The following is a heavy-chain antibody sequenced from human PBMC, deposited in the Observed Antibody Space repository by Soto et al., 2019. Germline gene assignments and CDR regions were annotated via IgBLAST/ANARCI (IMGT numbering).Heavy chain of an antibody. Sequence: ASVKVSCTASGGTLSSYTISWVRQAPGKGLEWMGGFDPEDGETIYAQKFQGRVTMTEDTSTDTAYMELSSLRSEDTAVYYCATSASYESYYYYGMDVWGQGTTVTVSS. J-gene: IGHJ6*02. V-gene: IGHV1-24*01. CDR1: GGTLSSYT. D-gene: IGHD5-12*01. CDR2: FDPEDGET. CDR3: ATSASYESYYYYGMDV.